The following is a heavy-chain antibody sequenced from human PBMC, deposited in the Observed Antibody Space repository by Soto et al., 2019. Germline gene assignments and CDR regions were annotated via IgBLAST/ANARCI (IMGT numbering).Heavy chain of an antibody. CDR2: INSDGSST. CDR3: ARGQYSGYVFDI. Sequence: GGSLRLSCAASGFTFSSYWMHWVRQAPGKGLVWVSRINSDGSSTSYADSVKGRFTISRDNAKNTLYLQMNSLRAEDTAVYYCARGQYSGYVFDIWGQGTMVTVSS. V-gene: IGHV3-74*01. CDR1: GFTFSSYW. D-gene: IGHD5-12*01. J-gene: IGHJ3*02.